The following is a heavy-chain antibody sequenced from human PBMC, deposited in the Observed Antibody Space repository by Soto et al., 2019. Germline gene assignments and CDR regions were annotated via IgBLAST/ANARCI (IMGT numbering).Heavy chain of an antibody. V-gene: IGHV4-4*02. D-gene: IGHD2-2*01. CDR3: AREDIVVVPAAMPGAFDI. CDR1: GGSMSSSNW. CDR2: THHSGRT. Sequence: SETLSLTCTVSGGSMSSSNWWNWVRQPPGKGLEWIGETHHSGRTNYNPSLKSRVTISVDKSKNHFSLKLSSVTAADTAVYYCAREDIVVVPAAMPGAFDIWGQGTMVTVSS. J-gene: IGHJ3*02.